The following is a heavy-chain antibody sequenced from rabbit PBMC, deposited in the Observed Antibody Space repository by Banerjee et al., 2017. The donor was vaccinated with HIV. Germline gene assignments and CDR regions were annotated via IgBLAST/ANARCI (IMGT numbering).Heavy chain of an antibody. Sequence: QSLEESGGGLVQPEGSLALTCTASGFSFSSGYDMCWVRQAPGKGLEWIACIYVASSPTYYASWAKGRFTISKTSSTTVTLQMTSLTAADTATYFCARAAGYAGYGFATGFNLWGPGTLVTVS. J-gene: IGHJ4*01. V-gene: IGHV1S40*01. CDR1: GFSFSSGYD. CDR3: ARAAGYAGYGFATGFNL. CDR2: IYVASSPT. D-gene: IGHD6-1*01.